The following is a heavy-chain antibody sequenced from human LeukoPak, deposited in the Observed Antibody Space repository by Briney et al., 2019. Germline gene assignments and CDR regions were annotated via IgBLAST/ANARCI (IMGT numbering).Heavy chain of an antibody. CDR2: ITWNGGNI. Sequence: PGGSLRLSCAASGFTFDDYGMHWVRQAPGKGLEWVSGITWNGGNIGYADSVKGRFTISRDNAKNSLYLQMNSLRAEDMALYYCAKDGGSYYYYMDVWGKGTTVTVSS. D-gene: IGHD3-10*01. J-gene: IGHJ6*03. CDR1: GFTFDDYG. CDR3: AKDGGSYYYYMDV. V-gene: IGHV3-9*03.